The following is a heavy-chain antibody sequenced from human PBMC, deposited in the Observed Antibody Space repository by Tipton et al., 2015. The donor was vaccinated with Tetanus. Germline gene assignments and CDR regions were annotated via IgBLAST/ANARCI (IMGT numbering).Heavy chain of an antibody. CDR2: INYAGST. D-gene: IGHD6-13*01. Sequence: TLSLTCAVHGGSFSDNFWSWIRQSPGKGLEWIGEINYAGSTNYNPSLKSRFTMSVDTSKKEVSLKLKSVTAADTAVYYCAAAIVRWYDPWGQGTLVTVSS. CDR3: AAAIVRWYDP. CDR1: GGSFSDNF. J-gene: IGHJ5*02. V-gene: IGHV4-34*01.